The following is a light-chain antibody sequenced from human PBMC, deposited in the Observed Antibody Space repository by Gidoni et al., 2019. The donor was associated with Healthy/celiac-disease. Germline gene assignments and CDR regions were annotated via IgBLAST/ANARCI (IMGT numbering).Light chain of an antibody. CDR1: SSDVGGYNY. Sequence: QSALTQRRTVSGSPGQPVTISCTGTSSDVGGYNYVSWYQQHPGKAPKLMIYDVSKRPSGVPDRFSGSKSGNTASLTISGLQAEDEADYYCCSYAGSYSWVFGGGTKLTVL. CDR2: DVS. J-gene: IGLJ3*02. CDR3: CSYAGSYSWV. V-gene: IGLV2-11*01.